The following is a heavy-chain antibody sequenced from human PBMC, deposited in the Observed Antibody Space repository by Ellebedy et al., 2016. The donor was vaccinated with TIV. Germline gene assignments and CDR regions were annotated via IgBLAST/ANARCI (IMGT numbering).Heavy chain of an antibody. D-gene: IGHD3-16*01. V-gene: IGHV1-18*01. CDR3: AKDRRQRLGDSDH. CDR2: ISPSNGQT. CDR1: GYSFTTYG. Sequence: ASVKVSXKASGYSFTTYGINWVRQAPGQGLEWMGWISPSNGQTSYSQRIQGRVTISRDTSTNTVYLEVRSLTYDDTALYFCAKDRRQRLGDSDHWGQGTPVIVAS. J-gene: IGHJ5*02.